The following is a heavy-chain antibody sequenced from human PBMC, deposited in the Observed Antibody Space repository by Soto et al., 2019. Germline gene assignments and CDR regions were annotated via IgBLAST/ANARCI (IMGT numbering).Heavy chain of an antibody. V-gene: IGHV3-23*01. CDR2: ISGSGGST. CDR3: AKLVNYDFWSGYYTDY. J-gene: IGHJ4*02. D-gene: IGHD3-3*01. CDR1: GFTFSSYA. Sequence: GESLKISCAASGFTFSSYAMSWVRQAPGKGLEWVSAISGSGGSTYYADSVKGRFTISRDNSKNTLYLQMNSLRAEDTAVYYCAKLVNYDFWSGYYTDYWGQGTLVTVSS.